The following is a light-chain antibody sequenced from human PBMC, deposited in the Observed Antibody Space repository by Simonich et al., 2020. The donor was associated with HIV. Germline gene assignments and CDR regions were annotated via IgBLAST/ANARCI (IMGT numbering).Light chain of an antibody. CDR3: QQYNRWPPWT. CDR1: QSVSSN. Sequence: EIVMTQSPATLSVSPGERATLPCRPSQSVSSNYTWYPDKPGQAPRLLSYGSSTMATGIPDRFSGSGSGTEFTLTISSLQSEYFAVYYCQQYNRWPPWTFGQGTKVEIK. CDR2: GSS. V-gene: IGKV3D-15*01. J-gene: IGKJ1*01.